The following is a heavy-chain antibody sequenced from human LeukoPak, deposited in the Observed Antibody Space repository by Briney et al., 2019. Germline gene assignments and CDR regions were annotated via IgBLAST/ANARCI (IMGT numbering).Heavy chain of an antibody. CDR3: AGVGGYDPLFDY. J-gene: IGHJ4*02. D-gene: IGHD5-12*01. V-gene: IGHV3-30-3*01. CDR2: ISHDGSNK. CDR1: GFTFSSNV. Sequence: GGSLRLSCATSGFTFSSNVIHWVRQAPGKGLEWVAVISHDGSNKYYADSVKGRFTISRDNSKDTLYLQTNSLRVEDTAVYYCAGVGGYDPLFDYWGQGTLVTVSS.